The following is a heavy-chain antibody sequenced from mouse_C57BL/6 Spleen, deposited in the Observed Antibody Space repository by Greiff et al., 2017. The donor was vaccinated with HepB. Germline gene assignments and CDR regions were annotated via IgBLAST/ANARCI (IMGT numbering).Heavy chain of an antibody. CDR1: GYTFTSYW. Sequence: VQLQQPGAELVRPGSSVKLSCKASGYTFTSYWMHWVKQRPIQGLEWIGNIDPSDSETHYNQKFKDKATLTVDKSSSTAYMQLSSLTSEDSAVYYCARRYTYGSSLYYAMDYWGQGTSVTVSS. CDR3: ARRYTYGSSLYYAMDY. J-gene: IGHJ4*01. V-gene: IGHV1-52*01. CDR2: IDPSDSET. D-gene: IGHD1-1*01.